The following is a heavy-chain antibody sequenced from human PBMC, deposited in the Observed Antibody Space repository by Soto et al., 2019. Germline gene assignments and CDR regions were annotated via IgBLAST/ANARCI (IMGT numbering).Heavy chain of an antibody. CDR3: ASAPDDFWSGYQGYGMDV. V-gene: IGHV1-69*13. Sequence: GASVKVSCKASGGTFSSYAISWVRQAPGQGLEWMGGIIPIFGTANYAQKFQGRVTITADESTSTAYMELSSLRSEDTAVYYCASAPDDFWSGYQGYGMDVWGQGTTVTVSS. CDR2: IIPIFGTA. CDR1: GGTFSSYA. D-gene: IGHD3-3*01. J-gene: IGHJ6*02.